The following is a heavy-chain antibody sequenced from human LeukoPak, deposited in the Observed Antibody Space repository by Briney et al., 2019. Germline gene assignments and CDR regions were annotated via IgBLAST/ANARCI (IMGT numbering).Heavy chain of an antibody. CDR3: ARHCFSSGCLIDY. Sequence: PSETLSLTCTVSGGSISSYYWSWIRQPAGKGLEWIGRIYTSGSTNYNPSLKSRVTISVDKSKNQFSLKLNSVTAADSAVYYCARHCFSSGCLIDYWGQGTLVTVSS. V-gene: IGHV4-4*07. D-gene: IGHD6-19*01. CDR2: IYTSGST. J-gene: IGHJ4*02. CDR1: GGSISSYY.